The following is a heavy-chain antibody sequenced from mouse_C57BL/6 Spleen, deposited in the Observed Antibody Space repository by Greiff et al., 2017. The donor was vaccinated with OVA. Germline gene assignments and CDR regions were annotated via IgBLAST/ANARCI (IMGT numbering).Heavy chain of an antibody. Sequence: EVQLQQSGPELVKPGASVKISCKASGYTFTDYMNWVKQSHGKSLEWIGDINPNNGGTSYNQKFKGKATLTVDKSSSTAYMELRSLTSEDSAVYYCARWLLQFAYWGQGTLVTVSA. V-gene: IGHV1-26*01. J-gene: IGHJ3*01. D-gene: IGHD2-3*01. CDR1: GYTFTDY. CDR2: INPNNGGT. CDR3: ARWLLQFAY.